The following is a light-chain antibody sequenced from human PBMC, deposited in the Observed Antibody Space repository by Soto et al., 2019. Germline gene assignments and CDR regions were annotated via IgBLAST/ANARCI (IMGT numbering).Light chain of an antibody. CDR3: QQYNNWWT. V-gene: IGKV3-15*01. CDR2: GAS. Sequence: EMVMTQSPATLSMSPGERATLSFSSSQSVSSSLAWYQQKPGQAPRLLIYGASTRATGIPARFSGSGSGTEFTLTISSLQFEDSAVYYCQQYNNWWTFGQGTKVDIK. J-gene: IGKJ1*01. CDR1: QSVSSS.